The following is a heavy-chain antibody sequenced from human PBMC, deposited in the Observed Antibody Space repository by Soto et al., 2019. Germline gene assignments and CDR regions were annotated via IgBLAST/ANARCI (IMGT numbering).Heavy chain of an antibody. CDR2: ISYDGSNK. D-gene: IGHD2-2*01. CDR3: SIDSRTPNRSYYYGMDV. CDR1: GFTFSSYG. Sequence: QVQLVESGGGVVQPGRSLRLSCAASGFTFSSYGMHWVRQAPGKGLEWVAVISYDGSNKYYADSVKGRFTISRDNSKNTLYLQMNSLRAEDTAVYYCSIDSRTPNRSYYYGMDVWGQGTTVTVSS. V-gene: IGHV3-30*03. J-gene: IGHJ6*02.